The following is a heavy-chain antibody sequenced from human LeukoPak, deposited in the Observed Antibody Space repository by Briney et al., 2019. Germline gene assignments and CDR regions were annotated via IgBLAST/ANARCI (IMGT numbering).Heavy chain of an antibody. CDR2: INPNRGNA. D-gene: IGHD3-10*01. Sequence: ASVKVSCKVSGYTFTSYDINWVRQAPGQGLEWVGWINPNRGNAGYAQKLQGRVTLTRDTSIRTFYMELSSLRSEDTAVYYCARVDGSGNYVIDYWGQGTLVTVSS. J-gene: IGHJ4*02. CDR1: GYTFTSYD. V-gene: IGHV1-8*01. CDR3: ARVDGSGNYVIDY.